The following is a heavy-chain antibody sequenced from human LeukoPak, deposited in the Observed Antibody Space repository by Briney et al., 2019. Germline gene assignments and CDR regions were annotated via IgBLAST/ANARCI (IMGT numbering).Heavy chain of an antibody. J-gene: IGHJ4*02. CDR1: GGSISSGDYY. CDR2: VYHSGST. V-gene: IGHV4-30-4*01. Sequence: PSQTLSLTCTVSGGSISSGDYYWPWVRQPPGKGVECIGYVYHSGSTYYTPSLKSRVIISIDTSKSQFSLNLRSVTAADTAVYFCARGRYLDYSGSHSYFFDYWGQGALVTVSS. D-gene: IGHD5-12*01. CDR3: ARGRYLDYSGSHSYFFDY.